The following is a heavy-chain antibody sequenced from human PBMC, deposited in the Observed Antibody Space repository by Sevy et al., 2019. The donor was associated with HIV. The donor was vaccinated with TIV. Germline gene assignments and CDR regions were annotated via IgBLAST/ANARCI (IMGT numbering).Heavy chain of an antibody. D-gene: IGHD3-22*01. Sequence: ASVKVSCKASGYNFNTYGITWVRQAPGQGLEWMGWIGVNNGKTNYAARLQARISMTADTSTSTAYMELRTLTSDDTAIYFCARDSYYYDMHSSYRPPDYWGQGTLVTVSS. CDR2: IGVNNGKT. CDR1: GYNFNTYG. J-gene: IGHJ4*02. V-gene: IGHV1-18*01. CDR3: ARDSYYYDMHSSYRPPDY.